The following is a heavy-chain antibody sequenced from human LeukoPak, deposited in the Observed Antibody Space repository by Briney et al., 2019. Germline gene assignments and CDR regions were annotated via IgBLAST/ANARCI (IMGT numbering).Heavy chain of an antibody. D-gene: IGHD1-7*01. J-gene: IGHJ4*02. CDR2: INHSGST. CDR3: ASLWNYYFDY. Sequence: SETLSLTCAVYGGSFSGYYWSWIRQPPGKGLEWIGEINHSGSTNYNPSLKSRVTMSVDTSKNQFSLKLSSVTAADTAVYYCASLWNYYFDYWGQGTLVTVSS. CDR1: GGSFSGYY. V-gene: IGHV4-34*01.